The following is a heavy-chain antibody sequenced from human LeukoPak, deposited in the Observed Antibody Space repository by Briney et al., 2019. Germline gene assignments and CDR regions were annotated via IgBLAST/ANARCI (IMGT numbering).Heavy chain of an antibody. CDR2: ISYDGSNK. Sequence: GGSLRLSCAASGFTFSSYAMHWVRQAPGKGLEWVAVISYDGSNKYYADSVKGRFTISRDNSKNALYLQMNSLRAEDTAVYYCARDLPGNFIAAAGSSFQHWGQGTLVTVSS. J-gene: IGHJ1*01. V-gene: IGHV3-30-3*01. D-gene: IGHD6-13*01. CDR3: ARDLPGNFIAAAGSSFQH. CDR1: GFTFSSYA.